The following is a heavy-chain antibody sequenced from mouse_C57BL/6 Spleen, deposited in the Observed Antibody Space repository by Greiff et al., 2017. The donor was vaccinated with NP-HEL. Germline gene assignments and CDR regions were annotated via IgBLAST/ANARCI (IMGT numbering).Heavy chain of an antibody. J-gene: IGHJ1*03. CDR1: GYTFTGYW. D-gene: IGHD1-1*01. CDR2: ILPGSGST. V-gene: IGHV1-9*01. CDR3: ARSEEAFTTVVAPRYFDV. Sequence: VQLQQSGAELMKPGASVKLSCKATGYTFTGYWIEWVKQRPGHGLEWIGEILPGSGSTNYNEKFKGKATFTADTSSNTAYMQLSSLTTEDSAIYYCARSEEAFTTVVAPRYFDVWGTGTTVTVSS.